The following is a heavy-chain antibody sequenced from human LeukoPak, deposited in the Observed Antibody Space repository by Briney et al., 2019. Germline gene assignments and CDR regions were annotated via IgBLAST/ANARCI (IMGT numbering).Heavy chain of an antibody. CDR3: ATMVRGVYYFDY. Sequence: GGSLRLSCAASGFIFNNYAMHWVRQAPGKGLEWVAVISYDGSNKYYADSVKGRFTISRDNSKNTLYLQMNSLRAEDTAVYYCATMVRGVYYFDYWGQGTLVTVSS. CDR1: GFIFNNYA. J-gene: IGHJ4*02. D-gene: IGHD3-10*01. CDR2: ISYDGSNK. V-gene: IGHV3-30-3*01.